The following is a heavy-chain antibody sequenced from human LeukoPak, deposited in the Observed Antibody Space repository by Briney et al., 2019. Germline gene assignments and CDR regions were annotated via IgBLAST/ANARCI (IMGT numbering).Heavy chain of an antibody. V-gene: IGHV4-39*07. CDR3: ARYKHIVVVTAPGWFDP. J-gene: IGHJ5*02. CDR1: GGSITSSSYY. CDR2: VYHSGST. D-gene: IGHD2-21*02. Sequence: SETLSLTCTVSGGSITSSSYYWGWIRQPPGKGLEWIGSVYHSGSTYYNPSLKSRVTISVDTSKNQFSLKLSSVTAADTAVYYCARYKHIVVVTAPGWFDPWGQGTLVTVSS.